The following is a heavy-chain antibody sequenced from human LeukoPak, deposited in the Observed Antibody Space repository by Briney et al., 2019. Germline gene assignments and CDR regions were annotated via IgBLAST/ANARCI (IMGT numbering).Heavy chain of an antibody. D-gene: IGHD1-26*01. J-gene: IGHJ4*02. V-gene: IGHV4-59*05. CDR1: GGSISGHY. Sequence: SETLSLTCTVSGGSISGHYWGWIRQPPGKGLEWIGSIYYSGSTYYNPSLKSRVTISVDTSKNQFSLKLSSVTAADTAVYYCARRIRGRHVDYWGQGTLVTVSS. CDR3: ARRIRGRHVDY. CDR2: IYYSGST.